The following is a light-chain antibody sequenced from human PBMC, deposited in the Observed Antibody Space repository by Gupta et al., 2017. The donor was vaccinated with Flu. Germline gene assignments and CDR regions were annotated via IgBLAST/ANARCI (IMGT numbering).Light chain of an antibody. CDR2: RAS. J-gene: IGKJ2*03. V-gene: IGKV1-5*03. Sequence: GDRVTITCRASEGIRTWLAWYQQKPGKTPKLLIYRASFLYSGVPSRFSGGASGTEFTLTISSLQPDDFATYYGQQQNSYWYSFGQGTKLE. CDR1: EGIRTW. CDR3: QQQNSYWYS.